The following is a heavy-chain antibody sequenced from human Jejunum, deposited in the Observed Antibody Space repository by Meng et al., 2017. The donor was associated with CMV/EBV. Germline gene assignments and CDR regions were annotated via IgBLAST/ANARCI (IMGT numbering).Heavy chain of an antibody. CDR2: IYYTGSP. Sequence: WLRHPPWNGLEWIGTIYYTGSPPYYNPSLKSRVTISVDTSMNQFALILTSVTAADTGVYYCARESRAYHDFWSGRYSNSYSGMDVWGQGTTVTVSS. V-gene: IGHV4-39*06. CDR3: ARESRAYHDFWSGRYSNSYSGMDV. D-gene: IGHD3-3*01. J-gene: IGHJ6*02.